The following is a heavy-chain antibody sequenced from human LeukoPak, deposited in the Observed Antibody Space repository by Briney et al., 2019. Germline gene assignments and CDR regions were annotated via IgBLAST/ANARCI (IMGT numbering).Heavy chain of an antibody. Sequence: SETLSLTCTVSGYSISSGYYWGWIRQPPGKGLEWIGTIHHSGSTNYNPSLKSRVTIAVDTSKNQFSLKLSSVTAADTAVYFCARQIGYSYGYFDYWGQGTLVTVSS. J-gene: IGHJ4*02. CDR3: ARQIGYSYGYFDY. D-gene: IGHD5-18*01. V-gene: IGHV4-38-2*02. CDR2: IHHSGST. CDR1: GYSISSGYY.